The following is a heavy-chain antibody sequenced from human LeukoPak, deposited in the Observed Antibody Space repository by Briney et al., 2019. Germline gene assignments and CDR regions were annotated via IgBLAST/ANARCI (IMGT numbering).Heavy chain of an antibody. CDR2: IASDGNNR. D-gene: IGHD4-23*01. CDR1: GFTFSSYW. Sequence: PGGSLRLSCAASGFTFSSYWMNWVHQVPGKGLVWVSRIASDGNNRDYADSVKGRFTISRDNAKNTLYLQMNSLRVEDTAVYYCARGRPHGNDYWGQGTLVTVSS. V-gene: IGHV3-74*01. CDR3: ARGRPHGNDY. J-gene: IGHJ4*02.